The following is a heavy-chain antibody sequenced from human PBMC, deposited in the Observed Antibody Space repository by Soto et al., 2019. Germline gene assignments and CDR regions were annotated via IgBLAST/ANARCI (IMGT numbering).Heavy chain of an antibody. V-gene: IGHV1-69*13. D-gene: IGHD4-17*01. CDR3: ARDVSDYGGNSGGFDY. CDR2: IIPIFGTA. CDR1: GGTFSSYA. Sequence: GASVKVSCKASGGTFSSYAISWVRQAPGQGLEWMGGIIPIFGTANYAQKFQGRVTITADESTSTAYMELSSLRSEDTAVYYCARDVSDYGGNSGGFDYWGQGTLVTVS. J-gene: IGHJ4*02.